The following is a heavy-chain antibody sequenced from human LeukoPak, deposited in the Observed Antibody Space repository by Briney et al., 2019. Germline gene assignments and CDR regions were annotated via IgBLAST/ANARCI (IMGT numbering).Heavy chain of an antibody. Sequence: ASVTVSCKACGYTFTSDEMHWVGQAPGQGLEWMGIINPSSGTASYAQKFQGRVTMTRDTSTSTVYVELSSLRSEDTAVYYCARENKGFGDWGQGTLVTVSS. CDR2: INPSSGTA. V-gene: IGHV1-46*01. CDR3: ARENKGFGD. CDR1: GYTFTSDE. D-gene: IGHD3-10*01. J-gene: IGHJ4*02.